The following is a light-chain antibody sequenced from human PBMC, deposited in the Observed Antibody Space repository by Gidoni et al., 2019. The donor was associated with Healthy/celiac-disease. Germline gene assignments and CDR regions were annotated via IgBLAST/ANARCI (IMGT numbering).Light chain of an antibody. CDR3: QQRRNWPIFT. CDR1: QSVSSY. V-gene: IGKV3-11*01. Sequence: EIVLTQSPATLSLSPGERATLACRASQSVSSYLAWYQQKPGQAPRLLIYDASNRATGIPARFSGSGSGTDFTLTISSLEPEDFAVDYCQQRRNWPIFTFGPGTKVDIK. CDR2: DAS. J-gene: IGKJ3*01.